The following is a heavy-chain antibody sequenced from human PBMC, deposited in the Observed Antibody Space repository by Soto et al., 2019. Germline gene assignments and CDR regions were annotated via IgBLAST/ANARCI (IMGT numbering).Heavy chain of an antibody. Sequence: GGSLRLSCASSGFSFSSYAMSWVRQAPGKGLEWVSTISGSGGGTYYAGSVKGRFTISRDNAKNSLYLQMNSLRAEDTAMYYCARHAGNIRYCGGDCYDAFDIWGQGTMVTVSS. CDR3: ARHAGNIRYCGGDCYDAFDI. CDR2: ISGSGGGT. V-gene: IGHV3-23*01. J-gene: IGHJ3*02. CDR1: GFSFSSYA. D-gene: IGHD2-21*02.